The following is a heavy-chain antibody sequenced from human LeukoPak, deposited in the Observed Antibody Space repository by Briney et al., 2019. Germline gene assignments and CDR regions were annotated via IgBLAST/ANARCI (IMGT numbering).Heavy chain of an antibody. CDR3: ARVISSAWRRNDL. Sequence: SETLSLTCSVSGASITSYAWWSWVRQPPGKGLEWIGEIHLNGITNYNPSLKSRVTMSIDKSKNHFSLNLSSVTAADTAVYYCARVISSAWRRNDLWGQGTLVTVSS. CDR1: GASITSYAW. CDR2: IHLNGIT. J-gene: IGHJ5*02. D-gene: IGHD3-22*01. V-gene: IGHV4-4*02.